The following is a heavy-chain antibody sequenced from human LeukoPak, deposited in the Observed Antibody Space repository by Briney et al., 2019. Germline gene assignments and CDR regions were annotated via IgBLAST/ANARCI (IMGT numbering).Heavy chain of an antibody. D-gene: IGHD6-13*01. CDR1: GYRFTSYW. CDR3: ASNTVAAAGTLLFAFDI. CDR2: IYPGDSDT. J-gene: IGHJ3*02. Sequence: GESLKISCQGSGYRFTSYWIGWVRQLPGKGLEWMGIIYPGDSDTRYSPSFQGQVTISADKSISTAYLQWSSLKASDTAMYYCASNTVAAAGTLLFAFDIWGQGTMVTVSS. V-gene: IGHV5-51*01.